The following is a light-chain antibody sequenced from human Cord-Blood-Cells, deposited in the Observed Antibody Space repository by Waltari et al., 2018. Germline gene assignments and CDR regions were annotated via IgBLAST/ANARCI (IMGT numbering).Light chain of an antibody. CDR1: QSVSSSY. J-gene: IGKJ4*01. CDR3: QQYGSSPSLT. V-gene: IGKV3D-20*01. Sequence: IVFTPSPATLSSAPGQRSTVSSGASQSVSSSYLAWYQQKPGLAPRLLIYDASSRATGIPDRFSGSGSGTDFTLTISRLEPEDFAVYYCQQYGSSPSLTFGGGTKVEIK. CDR2: DAS.